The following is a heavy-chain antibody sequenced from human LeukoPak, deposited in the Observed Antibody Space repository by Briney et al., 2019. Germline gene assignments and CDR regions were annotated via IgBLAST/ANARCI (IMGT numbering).Heavy chain of an antibody. CDR2: IYYSGST. CDR3: ARVPLPYSGYGGVGAFDI. V-gene: IGHV4-59*01. D-gene: IGHD5-12*01. J-gene: IGHJ3*02. CDR1: GGSISSYY. Sequence: SETLSLTCTVSGGSISSYYWSWIRQPPGKGLEWIGYIYYSGSTNYNPSLKSRVTISVDTSKNQFSLKLSSVTAADTAVYYCARVPLPYSGYGGVGAFDIWGQGTMVTVSS.